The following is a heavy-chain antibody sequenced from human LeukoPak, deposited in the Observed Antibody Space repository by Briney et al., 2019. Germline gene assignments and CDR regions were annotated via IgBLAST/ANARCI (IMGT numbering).Heavy chain of an antibody. Sequence: SETLSLTCTVSGGSISGYYWSWIRQPPGKGLEWIGYIYYSGSTNYNPSLKSRVTISVDTSKNHFSLRLSSVTAADTAVYYCTRGRDSRGHQFKGFDCWSQGTLVTVSS. CDR1: GGSISGYY. J-gene: IGHJ4*02. CDR2: IYYSGST. V-gene: IGHV4-59*08. D-gene: IGHD3-22*01. CDR3: TRGRDSRGHQFKGFDC.